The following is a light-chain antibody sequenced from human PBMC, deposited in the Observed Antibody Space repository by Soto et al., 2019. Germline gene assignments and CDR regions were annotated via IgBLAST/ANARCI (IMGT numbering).Light chain of an antibody. CDR2: EAS. CDR3: SLYTSENTYV. CDR1: STDFVSYNR. J-gene: IGLJ1*01. V-gene: IGLV2-18*01. Sequence: QSALTQPPSVSGSPGQSVTISCTGTSTDFVSYNRVSWYQQPPGTAPKLIIYEASNRPSGVPDRFSGSKSGKTASLTISGLQDEDEADYYCSLYTSENTYVFGTGTKLTVL.